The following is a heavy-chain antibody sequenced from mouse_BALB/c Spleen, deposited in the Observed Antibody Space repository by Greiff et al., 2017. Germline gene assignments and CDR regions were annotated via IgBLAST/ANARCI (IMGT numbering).Heavy chain of an antibody. D-gene: IGHD2-4*01. CDR1: GYTFTDYY. CDR2: IYPGSGNT. Sequence: LVESGPELVKPGASVKISCKASGYTFTDYYINWVKQKPGQGLEWIGWIYPGSGNTKYNEKFKGKATLTVDTSSSTAYMQLSSLTSEDTAVYFCARDMITTGFAYWGQGTLVTVSA. J-gene: IGHJ3*01. CDR3: ARDMITTGFAY. V-gene: IGHV1-84*02.